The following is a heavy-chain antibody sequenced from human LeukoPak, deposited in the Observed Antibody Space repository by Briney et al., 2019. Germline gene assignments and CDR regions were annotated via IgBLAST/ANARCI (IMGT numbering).Heavy chain of an antibody. Sequence: SETLSLTCAVYGGSFSSYYWSWIRQPPGKGLEWIGYIYYSGSTNYNPSLKSRVTISVDTSKNQFSLKLSSVTAADTAVYYCASGTGDRWTLDYGMDVWGQGTTVTVSS. CDR2: IYYSGST. J-gene: IGHJ6*02. D-gene: IGHD5-24*01. V-gene: IGHV4-59*08. CDR3: ASGTGDRWTLDYGMDV. CDR1: GGSFSSYY.